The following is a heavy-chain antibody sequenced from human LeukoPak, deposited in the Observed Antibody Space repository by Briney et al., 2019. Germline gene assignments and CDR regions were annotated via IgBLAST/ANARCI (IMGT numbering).Heavy chain of an antibody. D-gene: IGHD3-22*01. J-gene: IGHJ4*02. Sequence: GGSLRLSCAASGFTFSSYWMSWVRQAPGKGLEWVANIKQDGSEKYYVDSVKGRFTISRDNAKNSLYLQMNSLRAEDTAVYYCARDFIVSYYDSSGFGYWGQGTLVTVSS. V-gene: IGHV3-7*05. CDR1: GFTFSSYW. CDR2: IKQDGSEK. CDR3: ARDFIVSYYDSSGFGY.